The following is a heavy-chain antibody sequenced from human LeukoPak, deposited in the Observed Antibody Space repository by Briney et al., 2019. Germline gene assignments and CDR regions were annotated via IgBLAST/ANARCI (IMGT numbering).Heavy chain of an antibody. V-gene: IGHV3-7*03. J-gene: IGHJ5*01. CDR2: IKQDGREA. D-gene: IGHD3-9*01. CDR3: AKDIVASVLPGYYGGFDS. CDR1: EFTFSNYW. Sequence: GGSLRLSCAASEFTFSNYWMSWVRQAPGKGLEWVAKIKQDGREAYYVDSVKGRFTISRDNAGSTLFLEMTSLRREDTGLYYCAKDIVASVLPGYYGGFDSWGQGTRVTVSS.